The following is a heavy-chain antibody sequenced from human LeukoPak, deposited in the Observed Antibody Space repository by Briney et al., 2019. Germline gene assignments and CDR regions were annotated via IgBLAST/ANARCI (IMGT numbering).Heavy chain of an antibody. Sequence: SETLSLTCTVSGVSISSYDRSWIRQPPGKGLEWIGYIYYSGSTSYNPSLKSRVTISVDTSKNQFSLNLGSVTAADTAVYYCARHGDYGDYFDYWGQGTLVTVSS. D-gene: IGHD4-17*01. CDR2: IYYSGST. CDR3: ARHGDYGDYFDY. V-gene: IGHV4-59*08. CDR1: GVSISSYD. J-gene: IGHJ4*02.